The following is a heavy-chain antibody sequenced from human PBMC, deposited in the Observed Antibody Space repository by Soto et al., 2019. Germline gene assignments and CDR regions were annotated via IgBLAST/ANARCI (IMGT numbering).Heavy chain of an antibody. CDR1: GFSFSSYG. V-gene: IGHV3-30*18. CDR2: VSSDGNPK. Sequence: QVRLVESGGGVVQPGRSLRLSCVASGFSFSSYGIHWVRQAPGKGLEWVAVVSSDGNPKYYADSVKGRFTISRDNSKNTLYLQMDSLRPADTAVYYCAKEIAVAGDFDYWGHGTLVTVSS. CDR3: AKEIAVAGDFDY. J-gene: IGHJ4*01. D-gene: IGHD6-19*01.